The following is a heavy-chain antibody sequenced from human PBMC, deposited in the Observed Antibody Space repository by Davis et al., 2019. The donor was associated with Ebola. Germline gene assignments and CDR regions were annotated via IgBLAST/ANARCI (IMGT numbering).Heavy chain of an antibody. CDR2: ITGTGTST. V-gene: IGHV3-11*01. J-gene: IGHJ4*02. CDR3: ARDGVVPAANYFDY. Sequence: GESLKISCAASGFTFSNYYMSWIRQAPGKGLEWVSYITGTGTSTKYADSVKGRFTISRDNAKNSVYLQMNSLRAEDSAVYYCARDGVVPAANYFDYWGQGTLVTVSS. CDR1: GFTFSNYY. D-gene: IGHD2-2*01.